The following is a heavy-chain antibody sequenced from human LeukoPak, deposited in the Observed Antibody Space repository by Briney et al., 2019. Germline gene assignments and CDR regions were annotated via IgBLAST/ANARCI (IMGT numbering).Heavy chain of an antibody. Sequence: PGGSLRLSCAASGFTFSNAWMSWVRQAPGKGLEWVGRIKSKTDGGTTDYAAPVKGRFTISRDDSKNTLYLQMNSLKTEDTAVYYCTTTTYGSGSYWYYYHYYGMDVWGQGTTVTVSS. D-gene: IGHD3-10*01. CDR3: TTTTYGSGSYWYYYHYYGMDV. V-gene: IGHV3-15*01. CDR1: GFTFSNAW. CDR2: IKSKTDGGTT. J-gene: IGHJ6*02.